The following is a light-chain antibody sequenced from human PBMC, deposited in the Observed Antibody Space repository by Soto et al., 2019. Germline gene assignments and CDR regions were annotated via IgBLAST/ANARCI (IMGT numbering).Light chain of an antibody. V-gene: IGKV3-20*01. Sequence: EIVLTQYTGTLSLSPGERATLTCRASQSVSSSYLVWYQQKPGQAPRLLIYDTSSRATGIPDRFSGSGSGTDFTLTISRLEPEDFAVYYCQQYAGSPWTFGQGTKVDIK. J-gene: IGKJ1*01. CDR1: QSVSSSY. CDR3: QQYAGSPWT. CDR2: DTS.